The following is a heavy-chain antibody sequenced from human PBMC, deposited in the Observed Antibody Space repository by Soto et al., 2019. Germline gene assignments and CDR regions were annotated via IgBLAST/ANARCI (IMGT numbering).Heavy chain of an antibody. J-gene: IGHJ4*02. CDR1: GYTFTTYG. Sequence: QVQLVQSGAEVKKPGASVKVSCKASGYTFTTYGISWVRQAPGQGLEWMGWISAYNGNTKYAQKLQGRVTMTTDTPTSTAYMELRSLTSADTAVYYCARDSPPVDYWGQGTLVTVSS. CDR2: ISAYNGNT. CDR3: ARDSPPVDY. V-gene: IGHV1-18*01.